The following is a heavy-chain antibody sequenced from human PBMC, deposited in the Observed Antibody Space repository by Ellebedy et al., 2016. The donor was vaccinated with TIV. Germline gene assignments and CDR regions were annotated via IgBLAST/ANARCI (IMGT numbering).Heavy chain of an antibody. CDR3: AREAASLWFGELLNWFDP. CDR2: IYYSGST. Sequence: SETLSLXXTVSGGSISSGGYSWGWIRQPPGKGLEWIGSIYYSGSTYYNPSLKSRVTISVDTSKNQFSLKLSSVTAADTAVYYCAREAASLWFGELLNWFDPWGQGTLVTVSS. J-gene: IGHJ5*02. CDR1: GGSISSGGYS. D-gene: IGHD3-10*01. V-gene: IGHV4-39*07.